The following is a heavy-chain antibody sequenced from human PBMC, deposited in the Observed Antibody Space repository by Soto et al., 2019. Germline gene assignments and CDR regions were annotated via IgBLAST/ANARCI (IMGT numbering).Heavy chain of an antibody. D-gene: IGHD2-15*01. J-gene: IGHJ4*02. V-gene: IGHV1-3*05. CDR2: INAGNGNT. CDR1: GYTFTSCA. Sequence: QVQLVQYGAEEKKPGASVKVSCKASGYTFTSCAMHWVRQARGQRLEWMGWINAGNGNTKYSQKFQGRVTITRDTSASTAYMELSSLRSEDTAVYYCARGTVVTHFDYWGQGTLVTVSS. CDR3: ARGTVVTHFDY.